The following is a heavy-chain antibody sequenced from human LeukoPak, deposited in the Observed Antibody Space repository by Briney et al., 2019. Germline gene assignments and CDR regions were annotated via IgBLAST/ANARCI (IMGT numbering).Heavy chain of an antibody. V-gene: IGHV4-39*07. CDR2: IFYSGNT. CDR1: GFTFSSNAM. Sequence: GSLRLSCVASGFTFSSNAMSWVRQSPGMGLEWIGSIFYSGNTYYNSSLKSRVTISVDTSKNQFSLTLTSVTAADTAVYYCTRDPRRLDYWGQGTLVSVSS. CDR3: TRDPRRLDY. J-gene: IGHJ4*02.